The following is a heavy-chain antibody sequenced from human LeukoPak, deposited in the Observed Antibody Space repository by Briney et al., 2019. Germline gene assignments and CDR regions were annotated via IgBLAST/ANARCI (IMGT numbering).Heavy chain of an antibody. V-gene: IGHV3-30-3*01. J-gene: IGHJ4*02. D-gene: IGHD6-13*01. Sequence: GGSLRLSCAASGFTFSSYAMHWVRQAPGKGLEWVAVISYDGSNKYYADSVKGRFTISRDNSKNTLYLQMNSLRVEDTAVYYCAREGITAAADYWGQGTLVTVSS. CDR2: ISYDGSNK. CDR1: GFTFSSYA. CDR3: AREGITAAADY.